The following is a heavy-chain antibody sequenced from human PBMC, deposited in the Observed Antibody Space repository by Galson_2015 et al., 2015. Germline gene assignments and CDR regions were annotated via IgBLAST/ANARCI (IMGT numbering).Heavy chain of an antibody. V-gene: IGHV3-74*01. CDR1: GFTSSSYW. Sequence: SLRLSCAASGFTSSSYWMHWVRQVPGMGLVWVSRINSDGSSTSYADSVKGRFTISRDNAKNTLYLQMNSLRAEDTAVYYCARGGSTMVYSWGQGTLVTVSS. D-gene: IGHD3-10*01. CDR2: INSDGSST. CDR3: ARGGSTMVYS. J-gene: IGHJ4*02.